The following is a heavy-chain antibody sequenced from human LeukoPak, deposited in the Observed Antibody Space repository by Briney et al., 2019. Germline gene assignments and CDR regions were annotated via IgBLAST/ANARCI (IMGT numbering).Heavy chain of an antibody. D-gene: IGHD3-10*01. CDR1: GFTFDDYA. Sequence: PGGSLRLSCAASGFTFDDYAMHWVRQAPGKGLEWVSGISWNSGSIGYADSVKGRFTISRDNAKNSLYLQMNSLRAEDTALYYCAQGAGSGPVGDLYAFSFDYGGEGTLVTVS. V-gene: IGHV3-9*01. CDR3: AQGAGSGPVGDLYAFSFDY. J-gene: IGHJ4*02. CDR2: ISWNSGSI.